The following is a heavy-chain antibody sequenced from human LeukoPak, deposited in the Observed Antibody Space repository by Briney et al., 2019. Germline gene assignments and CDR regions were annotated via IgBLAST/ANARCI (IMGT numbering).Heavy chain of an antibody. D-gene: IGHD1-7*01. J-gene: IGHJ4*02. Sequence: PSETLSLTCIVSGVSISSTNYYWGWVRQPPGKGLEWIGSIYYSGSTYYNPSLESRVTISVDTSKNQFSLKLSSVTAADTAVYCARKGRGTTSSNFDSWGQGTLVTVSS. CDR1: GVSISSTNYY. CDR3: ARKGRGTTSSNFDS. CDR2: IYYSGST. V-gene: IGHV4-39*01.